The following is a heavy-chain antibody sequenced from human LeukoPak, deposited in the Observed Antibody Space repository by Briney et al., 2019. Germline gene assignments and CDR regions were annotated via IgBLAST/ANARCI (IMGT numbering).Heavy chain of an antibody. Sequence: GGSLRLSCAASGFTFSSYSMNWVRQAPGKGLEWVSSISSSSSYIYYADSVKGRFTISRDNSKNTLYLQMNSLRAEDTAVYYCARHPRGVRGVTTPDAFDIWGQGTMVTVSS. CDR3: ARHPRGVRGVTTPDAFDI. CDR2: ISSSSSYI. V-gene: IGHV3-21*01. D-gene: IGHD3-10*01. CDR1: GFTFSSYS. J-gene: IGHJ3*02.